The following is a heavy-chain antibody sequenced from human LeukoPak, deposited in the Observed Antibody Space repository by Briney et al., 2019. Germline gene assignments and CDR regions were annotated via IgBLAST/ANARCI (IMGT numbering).Heavy chain of an antibody. D-gene: IGHD3-16*02. J-gene: IGHJ4*02. CDR1: GYTFSSYG. CDR2: ISVYNGDT. V-gene: IGHV1-18*01. Sequence: ASVKVSCKASGYTFSSYGITWVRQAPGQGLEWMGWISVYNGDTNYAQKVQSRVTMTRDTSTSTVYMELSSLRSEDTAMYYCARLPYRDGVAQDYWGQGTLVTVSP. CDR3: ARLPYRDGVAQDY.